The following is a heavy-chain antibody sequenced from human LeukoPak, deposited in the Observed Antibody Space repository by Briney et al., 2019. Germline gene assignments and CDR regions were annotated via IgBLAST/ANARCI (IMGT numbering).Heavy chain of an antibody. J-gene: IGHJ6*02. CDR1: GGSISSYY. V-gene: IGHV3-23*01. CDR2: ITGSGVST. Sequence: QPSETLSLTCTVSGGSISSYYWSWVRQAPGKGVEWVSAITGSGVSTYYADSVKGRFTISRDNSKHTLYLQMNSLRAEDTAIYYCAKGLRSYYSGMDVWGQGTTVTVSS. CDR3: AKGLRSYYSGMDV.